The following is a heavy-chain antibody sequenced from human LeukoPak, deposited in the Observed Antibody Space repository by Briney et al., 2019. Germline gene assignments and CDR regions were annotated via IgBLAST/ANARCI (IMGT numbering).Heavy chain of an antibody. CDR3: ATHDSNGYYPYYFAY. CDR1: SGSMSNKY. D-gene: IGHD3-3*01. J-gene: IGHJ4*02. CDR2: MSDSGTT. V-gene: IGHV4-59*08. Sequence: SETLSLTCRVSSGSMSNKYWSWIRQPPGKGLEWIGYMSDSGTTKQNPALKSRVTISLDTSKNHLSLMLSSVTAADTAVYYCATHDSNGYYPYYFAYWGQGTVVTVSS.